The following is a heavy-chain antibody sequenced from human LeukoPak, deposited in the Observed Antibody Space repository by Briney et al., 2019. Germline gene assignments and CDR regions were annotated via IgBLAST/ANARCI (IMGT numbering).Heavy chain of an antibody. Sequence: GGSLRLSCAASGFTFSSYAMSWVRQAPGKGLEWVSVISGSGGSTYYADSVKGRFTISIDNPKSTLYLQMNSLRAEDTAVYYCAKYDVAAAATDYWGQGTLVTVSS. D-gene: IGHD6-13*01. CDR2: ISGSGGST. J-gene: IGHJ4*02. CDR3: AKYDVAAAATDY. V-gene: IGHV3-23*01. CDR1: GFTFSSYA.